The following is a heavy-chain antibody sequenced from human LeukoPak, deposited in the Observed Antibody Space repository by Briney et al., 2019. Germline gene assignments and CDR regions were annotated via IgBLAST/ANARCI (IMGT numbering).Heavy chain of an antibody. CDR3: ARFPGTVTPPYYYYGMDV. CDR2: INHSGST. CDR1: GGSFSGYY. Sequence: SETLSLTCAVYGGSFSGYYWSWIRQPPGKGLEWIGEINHSGSTNYNPSLKSRVTISVDTSKNQFSLKLSPVTAADTAVYYCARFPGTVTPPYYYYGMDVWGQGTTVTVSS. J-gene: IGHJ6*02. V-gene: IGHV4-34*01. D-gene: IGHD4-17*01.